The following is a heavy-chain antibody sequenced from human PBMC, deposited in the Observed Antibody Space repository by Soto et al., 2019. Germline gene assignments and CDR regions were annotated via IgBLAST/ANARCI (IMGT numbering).Heavy chain of an antibody. CDR2: MNPNSGNT. CDR3: ARWDYGDYARFDY. J-gene: IGHJ4*02. D-gene: IGHD4-17*01. V-gene: IGHV1-8*01. CDR1: GYTFTSHD. Sequence: QVQLVQSGAEVKKSGASVKVSCKASGYTFTSHDINWVRQATGQGLEWMGWMNPNSGNTGYAQKFQDRVTMTRNTSISTAYMELSSLRSEDTAVYYCARWDYGDYARFDYWGQGTLVTVSS.